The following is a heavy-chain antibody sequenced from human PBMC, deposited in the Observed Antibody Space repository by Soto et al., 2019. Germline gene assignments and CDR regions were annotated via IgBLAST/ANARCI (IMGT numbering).Heavy chain of an antibody. J-gene: IGHJ5*02. CDR3: ARGAHISGVTRCFDP. V-gene: IGHV4-34*01. Sequence: QVQLQQWGAGLLKPSETLSLICAVSGESLNDHYWSLIRQSPGKGLEWIGDINQYGTTNYNPSLKSRVTISADTSKNQFFLRLTSVTAADTAVYYCARGAHISGVTRCFDPWGQGTLVTVSS. CDR2: INQYGTT. CDR1: GESLNDHY. D-gene: IGHD1-20*01.